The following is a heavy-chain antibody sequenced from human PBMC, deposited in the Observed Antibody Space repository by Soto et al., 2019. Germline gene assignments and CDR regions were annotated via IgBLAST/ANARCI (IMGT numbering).Heavy chain of an antibody. CDR2: ISAYNGNT. CDR3: AREGYSSGWPGAPDY. D-gene: IGHD6-19*01. V-gene: IGHV1-18*04. Sequence: ASEKVSCKASGYTFTSYGISWVRQAPGQGLEWMGWISAYNGNTNYAQKLQGRVTMTTDTSTSTAYMELRSLRSDDTAVYYCAREGYSSGWPGAPDYWGQGTLVTVSS. CDR1: GYTFTSYG. J-gene: IGHJ4*02.